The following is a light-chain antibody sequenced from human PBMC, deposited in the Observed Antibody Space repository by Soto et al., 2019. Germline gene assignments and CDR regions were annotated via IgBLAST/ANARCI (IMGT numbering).Light chain of an antibody. Sequence: EIVLTQSPGTLSLSPGERATLSCRASQSVSSSYLAWYQQKPGQAPRLLIYGASSRATGIPDRLSGSGSGTDFTLTISRLEPEDVAVYFCQQYGNSPPNTFGQGTKVEIK. V-gene: IGKV3-20*01. J-gene: IGKJ2*01. CDR1: QSVSSSY. CDR2: GAS. CDR3: QQYGNSPPNT.